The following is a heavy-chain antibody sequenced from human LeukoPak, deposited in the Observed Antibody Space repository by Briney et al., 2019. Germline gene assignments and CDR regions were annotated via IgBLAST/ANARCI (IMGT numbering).Heavy chain of an antibody. CDR1: GFTFSSYA. Sequence: GGSLRLSCAASGFTFSSYAISWVRQAPGQGLEWMGGIIPIFGTANYAQKFQGRVTITADKSTSTAYMELSSLRSEDTAVYYCARSASNPTRGYFDYWGQGTLVTVSS. V-gene: IGHV1-69*06. CDR2: IIPIFGTA. CDR3: ARSASNPTRGYFDY. D-gene: IGHD4-11*01. J-gene: IGHJ4*02.